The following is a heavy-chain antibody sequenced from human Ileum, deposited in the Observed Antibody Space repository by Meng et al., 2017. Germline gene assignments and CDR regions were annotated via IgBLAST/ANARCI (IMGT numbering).Heavy chain of an antibody. CDR2: INPTGGAT. V-gene: IGHV1-46*01. CDR1: GYTFTNYY. Sequence: QVQRVQSGAEGKKPGAAVKGTGTASGYTFTNYYMHWVRQAPGQGPEWMGIINPTGGATTYAQKFQGRVTMTRDTSTSTVYMELSSLRSEDTAMYYCARVLVPSIKTPIHYWGQGTLVTVSS. J-gene: IGHJ4*02. CDR3: ARVLVPSIKTPIHY. D-gene: IGHD3-3*02.